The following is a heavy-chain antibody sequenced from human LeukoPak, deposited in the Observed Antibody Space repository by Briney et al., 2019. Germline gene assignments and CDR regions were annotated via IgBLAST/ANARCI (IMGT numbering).Heavy chain of an antibody. Sequence: ASVKVSCKASGYTFTNYAIHWVRQAPGQRLEWMGWINAGNGSTKYSQEFQGRVTITRDTSASTAYMEVSSLRSEDMAVYYCARGPLGAAAGPFDYWGQGTLVTVSS. CDR2: INAGNGST. CDR3: ARGPLGAAAGPFDY. V-gene: IGHV1-3*03. J-gene: IGHJ4*02. D-gene: IGHD6-13*01. CDR1: GYTFTNYA.